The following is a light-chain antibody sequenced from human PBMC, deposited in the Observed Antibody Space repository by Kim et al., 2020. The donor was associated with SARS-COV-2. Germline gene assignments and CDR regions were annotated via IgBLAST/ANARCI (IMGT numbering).Light chain of an antibody. CDR2: DAS. J-gene: IGKJ5*01. V-gene: IGKV3-11*01. CDR1: QGVTSF. CDR3: QQRKSWPIT. Sequence: LSPGERAPLSCRASQGVTSFLAWYQQKPGQAPRLLIYDASNRATGIPARFSGSGSGTDFTLTISSLEPEDFAVYYCQQRKSWPITFGQGTRLEIK.